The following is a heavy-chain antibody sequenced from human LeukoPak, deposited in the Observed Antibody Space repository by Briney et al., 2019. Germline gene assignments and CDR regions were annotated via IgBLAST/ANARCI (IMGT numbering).Heavy chain of an antibody. Sequence: ASVKVSCKASGYTFTSYYMHWVRQAPGQGLEWMGIINPSGGSTSYAQKFQGRVTMTRDTSISTAYMELSRLRSDDTAVYYCARGLFMITFGGVIVSIPIDYWGQGTLVTVSS. V-gene: IGHV1-46*01. CDR3: ARGLFMITFGGVIVSIPIDY. CDR2: INPSGGST. CDR1: GYTFTSYY. D-gene: IGHD3-16*02. J-gene: IGHJ4*02.